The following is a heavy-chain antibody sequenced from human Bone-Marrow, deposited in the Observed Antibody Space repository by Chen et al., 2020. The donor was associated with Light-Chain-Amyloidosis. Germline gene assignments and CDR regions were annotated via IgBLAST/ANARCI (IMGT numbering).Heavy chain of an antibody. CDR2: KWHDGTNK. CDR3: ARGSWSIYYHGMDV. Sequence: QVQLVESGGGVVQPGRSLRLSCAASGFTFSSYGMHWVRQAPGKGLEWVALKWHDGTNKYFTDSVKGRFTISRDNSRNTLYLQMNSLRAEDTAVYFCARGSWSIYYHGMDVWGQGTTVTVSS. J-gene: IGHJ6*02. CDR1: GFTFSSYG. D-gene: IGHD6-13*01. V-gene: IGHV3-33*01.